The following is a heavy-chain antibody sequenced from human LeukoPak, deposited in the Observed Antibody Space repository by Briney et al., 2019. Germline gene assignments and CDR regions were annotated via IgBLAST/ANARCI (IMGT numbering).Heavy chain of an antibody. J-gene: IGHJ4*02. CDR2: IGIDSGNT. Sequence: GGSLRLSCTASGFPFIEYSMNWVRQAPGKGLEWISYIGIDSGNTKYADSVRGRFTISADKGKNPLYLQMNSLRVEDTAVYYCARDHNYAFDNWGQGTLVSVAS. D-gene: IGHD1-1*01. V-gene: IGHV3-48*01. CDR1: GFPFIEYS. CDR3: ARDHNYAFDN.